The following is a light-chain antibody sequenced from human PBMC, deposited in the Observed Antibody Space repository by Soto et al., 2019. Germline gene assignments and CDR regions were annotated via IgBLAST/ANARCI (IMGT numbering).Light chain of an antibody. CDR2: GAS. CDR3: QQYGTSPIT. CDR1: QTVTSNY. Sequence: GLTQSPGTLSLSPGERATLSCRASQTVTSNYLVWYQQKPGQTPRLLIYGASSRATGIPDRFSGSGSGTDFTLTITRLEPADFAVYYCQQYGTSPITFGQGTRLEI. V-gene: IGKV3-20*01. J-gene: IGKJ5*01.